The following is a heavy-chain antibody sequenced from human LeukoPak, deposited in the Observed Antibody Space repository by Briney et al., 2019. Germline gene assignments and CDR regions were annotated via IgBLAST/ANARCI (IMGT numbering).Heavy chain of an antibody. J-gene: IGHJ4*02. V-gene: IGHV1-69*06. Sequence: GASVKVSCKASGGTFSSYAISWVRQAPGQGLEWMGGIIPIFGTANYAQKFQGRVTITADKSTSTAYMELSSLRSEDTAVYYCARSSIIAAASPYYFDYWGQGTLVTVSS. CDR2: IIPIFGTA. CDR3: ARSSIIAAASPYYFDY. D-gene: IGHD6-13*01. CDR1: GGTFSSYA.